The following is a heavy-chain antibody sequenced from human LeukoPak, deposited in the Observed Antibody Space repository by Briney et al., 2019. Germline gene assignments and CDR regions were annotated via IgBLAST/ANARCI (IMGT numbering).Heavy chain of an antibody. CDR3: AAIAAAFP. V-gene: IGHV3-21*06. CDR1: GFTFSSYS. Sequence: PGGSLRLACAASGFTFSSYSMNWVRQAPGTGLEWVSSITSSSSYIYYADSVKGRFTISRDNAKNSLYLQMNSLRVEDTAVYYCAAIAAAFPWGQGTLVTVSS. D-gene: IGHD6-13*01. CDR2: ITSSSSYI. J-gene: IGHJ5*02.